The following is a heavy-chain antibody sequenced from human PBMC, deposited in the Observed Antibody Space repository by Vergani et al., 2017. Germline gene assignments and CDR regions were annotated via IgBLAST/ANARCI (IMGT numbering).Heavy chain of an antibody. CDR3: ARGLGAFDI. D-gene: IGHD7-27*01. CDR1: GFTFSSYG. Sequence: QVQLVESGGGVVQPGRSLRLSCAASGFTFSSYGMHWVRQAPGKGLEWVAVILYDGSNKYYADAVKGRFTISRDNSKNTLYLQMNSLRAEDTAVYYCARGLGAFDIWGQGTMVTVSS. CDR2: ILYDGSNK. J-gene: IGHJ3*02. V-gene: IGHV3-33*01.